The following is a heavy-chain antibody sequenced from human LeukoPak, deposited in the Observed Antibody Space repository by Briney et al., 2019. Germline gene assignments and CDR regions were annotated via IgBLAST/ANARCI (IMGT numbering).Heavy chain of an antibody. D-gene: IGHD6-6*01. CDR1: GDSFSSVTDY. J-gene: IGHJ4*02. V-gene: IGHV4-39*07. Sequence: PSETLSLTCTVSGDSFSSVTDYWAWIRQPPGKGLEWIASGDYSGGTYYNPSLESRVAISADMSKNQFSLKLTSVTGADTAVYYCARDELGSSSWVFFDYWGQGTLVTFSS. CDR3: ARDELGSSSWVFFDY. CDR2: GDYSGGT.